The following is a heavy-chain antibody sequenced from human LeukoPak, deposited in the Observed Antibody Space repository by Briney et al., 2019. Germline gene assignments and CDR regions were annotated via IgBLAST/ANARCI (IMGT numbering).Heavy chain of an antibody. CDR1: GGSFSGYY. V-gene: IGHV4-34*01. J-gene: IGHJ4*02. CDR2: INHSGST. D-gene: IGHD3-10*01. CDR3: AGSTLRGVMPALIHY. Sequence: SETLSLTCAVYGGSFSGYYWSWIRQPPGKGLEWIGEINHSGSTNYNPSLKSRVTISVDTSKNQFSLKLSSVTAADTAVYYCAGSTLRGVMPALIHYWGQGTLVTVSS.